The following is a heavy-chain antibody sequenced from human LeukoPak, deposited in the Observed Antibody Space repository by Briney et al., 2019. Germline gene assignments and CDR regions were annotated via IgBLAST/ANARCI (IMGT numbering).Heavy chain of an antibody. D-gene: IGHD6-13*01. CDR2: MDEYGSGI. J-gene: IGHJ4*02. CDR1: GFDFSGFS. Sequence: GGSLRLSCVVSGFDFSGFSMSWVRQAPGKGLEWVAIMDEYGSGIFYVESVKGRFIISRANARNSLYLQMNSLRAEDTAVYYCASSGIAQNKNWGQGTLVTVSS. V-gene: IGHV3-7*01. CDR3: ASSGIAQNKN.